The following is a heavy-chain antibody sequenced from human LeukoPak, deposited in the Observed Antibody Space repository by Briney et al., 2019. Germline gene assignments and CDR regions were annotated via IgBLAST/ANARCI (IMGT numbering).Heavy chain of an antibody. CDR2: IYYSGST. CDR1: GGSLWSFY. V-gene: IGHV4-59*05. D-gene: IGHD3-10*01. J-gene: IGHJ5*02. CDR3: ARHLHPNTYYYGSGSAGAFDP. Sequence: PSETLSLTCTVSGGSLWSFYWSWVRQPAGKGLEWIGSIYYSGSTYYNPSLKSRVTISVDTSKNQFSLKLSSVTAADTAVYYCARHLHPNTYYYGSGSAGAFDPWGQGTLVTVSS.